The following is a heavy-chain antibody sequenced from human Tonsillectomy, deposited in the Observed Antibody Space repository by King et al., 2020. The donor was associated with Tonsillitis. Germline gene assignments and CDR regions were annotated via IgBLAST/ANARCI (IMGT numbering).Heavy chain of an antibody. V-gene: IGHV4-59*01. Sequence: VQLQESGPGLLKPSETLSLTCTVSSGSISSYYWNWIRQPPGKGLEWIGYLYDSGITNYNPSLKSRVTISVDTSKNQFSLNLTSVSSADTAVYYCARGWGSLEGYDSSGPDAFDIWGQGTMVTVSS. J-gene: IGHJ3*02. CDR3: ARGWGSLEGYDSSGPDAFDI. CDR2: LYDSGIT. CDR1: SGSISSYY. D-gene: IGHD3-22*01.